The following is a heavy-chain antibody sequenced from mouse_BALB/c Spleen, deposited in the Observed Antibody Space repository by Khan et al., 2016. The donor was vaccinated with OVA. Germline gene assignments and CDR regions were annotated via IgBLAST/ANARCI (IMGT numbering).Heavy chain of an antibody. V-gene: IGHV2-9*02. D-gene: IGHD1-3*01. CDR3: ARLEDI. CDR1: GFSLTSYG. Sequence: QVQLKESGPGLVAPSQSLSITCTVSGFSLTSYGVHWVRQPPGKGLEWLGVIWAGGSTNYNSAHMSRLSISKDNSKSQVILKMNSLRTDDTAMYYCARLEDIWGQGTTLTVSS. J-gene: IGHJ2*01. CDR2: IWAGGST.